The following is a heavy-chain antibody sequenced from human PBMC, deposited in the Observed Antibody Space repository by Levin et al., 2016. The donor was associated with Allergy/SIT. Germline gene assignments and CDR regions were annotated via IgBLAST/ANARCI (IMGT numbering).Heavy chain of an antibody. CDR3: ARSTPINWFHP. CDR1: GGSFSTYS. Sequence: SETLSLTCTISGGSFSTYSWSWIRQPPGKRLEWIGYIYDSGHTYCNPSLKSRVTLSVDTSQNQFSLKMTSVTAADTAIYYCARSTPINWFHPWGQGILVTVSS. D-gene: IGHD2-21*02. CDR2: IYDSGHT. V-gene: IGHV4-59*01. J-gene: IGHJ5*02.